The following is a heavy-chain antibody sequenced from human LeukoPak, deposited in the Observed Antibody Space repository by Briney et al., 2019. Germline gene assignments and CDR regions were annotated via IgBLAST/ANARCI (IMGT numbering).Heavy chain of an antibody. D-gene: IGHD4-17*01. CDR3: ARGGDYGDLRYFDY. J-gene: IGHJ4*02. CDR1: GRSINNYY. V-gene: IGHV4-59*01. CDR2: IYYRGST. Sequence: SETLSLTCTVSGRSINNYYWCCIRQPPGKGLEWIGYIYYRGSTNYNPSLKSRVTFSVDTSKNQFSLKMNSVTAADTAVYYCARGGDYGDLRYFDYWGQGTLVTVSS.